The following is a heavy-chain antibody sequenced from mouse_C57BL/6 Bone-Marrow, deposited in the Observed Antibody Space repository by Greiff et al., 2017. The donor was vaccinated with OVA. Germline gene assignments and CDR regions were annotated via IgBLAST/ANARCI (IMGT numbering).Heavy chain of an antibody. CDR1: GYTFTSYW. CDR2: IYPGNSDT. Sequence: EVQLQQSGTVLARPGASVKMSCKTSGYTFTSYWMHWVKQRPGQGLEWIGAIYPGNSDTSYNQKFKGKAKLTAVTSASTAYMELSSLTNEDSAVYYCTRCPYYYGSSYDAMDYWGQGTSVTVSS. J-gene: IGHJ4*01. CDR3: TRCPYYYGSSYDAMDY. D-gene: IGHD1-1*01. V-gene: IGHV1-5*01.